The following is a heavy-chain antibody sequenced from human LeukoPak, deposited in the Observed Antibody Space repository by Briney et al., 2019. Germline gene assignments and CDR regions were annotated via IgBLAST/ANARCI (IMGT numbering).Heavy chain of an antibody. CDR2: IGISSGNT. D-gene: IGHD2-2*01. J-gene: IGHJ4*02. CDR3: ARDTKYAFDN. Sequence: GGSLRLSCAGSGFTFSSYSMNWVRQAPGKGLEWISYIGISSGNTKYADSVKGRFTISGDKAKNSVYLQMNSLRVEDTAVYYCARDTKYAFDNWGQGTLVTVSS. CDR1: GFTFSSYS. V-gene: IGHV3-48*01.